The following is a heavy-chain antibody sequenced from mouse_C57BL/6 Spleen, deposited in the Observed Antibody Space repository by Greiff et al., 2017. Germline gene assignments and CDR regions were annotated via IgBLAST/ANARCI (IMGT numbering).Heavy chain of an antibody. Sequence: QVQLQQPGPELVRPGSSVKLSCKASGYTFTSYWMHWVKQRPIQGLEWIGNIDPSDSETHYNQKFKDKATLTVDKSSSTAYMPLSSLTSEDSAVYYCARGDDDYFDYWGQGTTLTVSS. V-gene: IGHV1-52*01. CDR2: IDPSDSET. J-gene: IGHJ2*01. CDR1: GYTFTSYW. CDR3: ARGDDDYFDY. D-gene: IGHD2-3*01.